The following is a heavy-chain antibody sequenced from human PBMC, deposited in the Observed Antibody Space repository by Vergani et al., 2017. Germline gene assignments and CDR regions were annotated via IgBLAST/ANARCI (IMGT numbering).Heavy chain of an antibody. Sequence: QVQLQESGPGLVKPSQTLSLTCTVSGGSISSGSHYWSWIRQPAGKGLEWIGRIYTSGSTNYNPSLKSRVTMSVDTSKNQFSLKLSSVTAADTAVYYCARQSRDVFCTNGVCPLGYWGQGALVTVSS. V-gene: IGHV4-61*02. CDR3: ARQSRDVFCTNGVCPLGY. D-gene: IGHD2-8*01. J-gene: IGHJ4*02. CDR1: GGSISSGSHY. CDR2: IYTSGST.